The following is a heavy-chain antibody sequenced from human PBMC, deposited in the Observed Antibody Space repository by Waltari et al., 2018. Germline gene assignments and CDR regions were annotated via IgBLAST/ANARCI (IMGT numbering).Heavy chain of an antibody. V-gene: IGHV4-4*07. CDR3: ARGREYYDRSGWDAFDI. J-gene: IGHJ3*02. CDR1: GGSISSYY. CDR2: IYSSGRT. Sequence: QVQLQESGPGLVKPSETLSLTCTVSGGSISSYYWSWIRQPAGKGLEWIGRIYSSGRTRYTPALKSRVSMSIDTSKNQFSLKLSSVTAADTAVYYCARGREYYDRSGWDAFDIWGRGTMVTVSS. D-gene: IGHD3-22*01.